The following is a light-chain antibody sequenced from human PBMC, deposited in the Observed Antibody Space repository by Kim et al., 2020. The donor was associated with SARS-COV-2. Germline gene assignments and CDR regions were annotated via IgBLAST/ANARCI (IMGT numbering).Light chain of an antibody. J-gene: IGKJ1*01. CDR3: QQYATFSQT. CDR2: KTS. V-gene: IGKV1-5*03. Sequence: DIQVTQSPSTLSASVGDRVTITCRASQSISSSLAWYQHKVGKAPKLLIFKTSTLESGVPSRFSGSGSGTEFTLTISSLQPDDFASYYCQQYATFSQTFGQGTKVDIK. CDR1: QSISSS.